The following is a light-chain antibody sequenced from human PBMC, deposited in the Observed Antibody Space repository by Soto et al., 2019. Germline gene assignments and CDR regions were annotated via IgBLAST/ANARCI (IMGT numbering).Light chain of an antibody. CDR1: SSNIGAGYD. V-gene: IGLV1-40*01. Sequence: QSVLTQPPSVSGAPGQRVTISFTGSSSNIGAGYDVHWYQQLPGTAPKLLICGNSNRPSGVPDRFSGSKSGTSASLAITGLQAEDEAEYYCQSYASSLSGWVFGGGTKLTVL. CDR3: QSYASSLSGWV. CDR2: GNS. J-gene: IGLJ3*02.